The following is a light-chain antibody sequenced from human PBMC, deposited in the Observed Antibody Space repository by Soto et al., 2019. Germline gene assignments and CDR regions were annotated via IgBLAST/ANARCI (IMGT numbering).Light chain of an antibody. Sequence: QSVLTQPASVSGSPGQSITISCTGTSSDVGNYNLVSWYQQYPGKAPKHMIYEGGKRPSGVSNRLSGSKSGNTASLTISGLQAEDEADYYCCSFALRSTLIFGGGTKLTVL. J-gene: IGLJ2*01. CDR1: SSDVGNYNL. CDR2: EGG. V-gene: IGLV2-23*01. CDR3: CSFALRSTLI.